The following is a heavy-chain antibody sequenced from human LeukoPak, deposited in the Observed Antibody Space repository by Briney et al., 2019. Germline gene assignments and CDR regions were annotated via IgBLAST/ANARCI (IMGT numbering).Heavy chain of an antibody. D-gene: IGHD2-15*01. J-gene: IGHJ2*01. CDR2: INHSGST. Sequence: SETLSLTCTVSGGSISSSSYYWGWIRQPPGKGLEWIGEINHSGSTNYNPSLKSRVTISVDTSKNQLSLKLSSVTAADTAVYYCARRSRIVVVANWYFDLWGRGTLVTVSS. V-gene: IGHV4-39*07. CDR3: ARRSRIVVVANWYFDL. CDR1: GGSISSSSYY.